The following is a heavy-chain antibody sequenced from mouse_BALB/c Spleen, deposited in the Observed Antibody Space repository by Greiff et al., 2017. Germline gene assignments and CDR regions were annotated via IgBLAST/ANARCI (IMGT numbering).Heavy chain of an antibody. V-gene: IGHV1-54*03. Sequence: QVQLQQSGAELVRPGTSVKVSCKASGYAFTNYLIEWVKQRPGQGLEWIGVINPGSGGTNYNEKVKGKATLTADKSSSTAYMQLNSLPSDDSAVYFCARVDYRYGWGQGTTLTVSA. CDR1: GYAFTNYL. D-gene: IGHD2-14*01. CDR2: INPGSGGT. CDR3: ARVDYRYG. J-gene: IGHJ2*01.